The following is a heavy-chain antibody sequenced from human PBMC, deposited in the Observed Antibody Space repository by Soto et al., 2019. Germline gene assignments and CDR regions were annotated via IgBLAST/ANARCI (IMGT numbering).Heavy chain of an antibody. Sequence: QVQLVQSGAEVKKPGASVKVSCKASGYTFTSYAMHWVRQAPGQRLEWMGWINAGNGNTKYSQKFQGIVTITRDTSASTAYMELSSLRSEDTAVYYCARRPRYCSGGSCDSDADYFDYWGQGTLVTVSS. CDR1: GYTFTSYA. V-gene: IGHV1-3*01. J-gene: IGHJ4*02. CDR3: ARRPRYCSGGSCDSDADYFDY. D-gene: IGHD2-15*01. CDR2: INAGNGNT.